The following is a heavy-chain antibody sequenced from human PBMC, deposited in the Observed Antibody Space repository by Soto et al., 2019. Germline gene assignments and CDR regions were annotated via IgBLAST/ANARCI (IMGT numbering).Heavy chain of an antibody. J-gene: IGHJ2*01. V-gene: IGHV1-3*01. CDR3: ARSGYSSGWYHWYFDL. D-gene: IGHD6-19*01. CDR2: INAGNGNT. Sequence: QVQLVQSGAEVKKPGASVKVSCKASGYTFSNYGIHWVRQAPGQRLEWMGWINAGNGNTKYSQKFQDRVTITRDTSATTAYMELRNLRSEDTAVFYCARSGYSSGWYHWYFDLWGRGTLVTVSS. CDR1: GYTFSNYG.